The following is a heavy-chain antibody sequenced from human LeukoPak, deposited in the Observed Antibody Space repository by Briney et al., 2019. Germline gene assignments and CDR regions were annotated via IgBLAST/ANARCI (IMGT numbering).Heavy chain of an antibody. CDR1: GGSFSSGGYY. J-gene: IGHJ4*02. Sequence: SQTLSLTCTVSGGSFSSGGYYWSWIRQHPGKGLEWIGYISYSGSTYYNPSLKSRVTISVDTSKNQFSLKLSSVTAADTAVYYCVRDSGSYYFDYWGQETLVTVSS. D-gene: IGHD1-26*01. CDR2: ISYSGST. V-gene: IGHV4-31*03. CDR3: VRDSGSYYFDY.